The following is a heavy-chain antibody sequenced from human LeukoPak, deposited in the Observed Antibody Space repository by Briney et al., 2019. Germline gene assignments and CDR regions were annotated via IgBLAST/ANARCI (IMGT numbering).Heavy chain of an antibody. CDR2: IYYSGST. V-gene: IGHV4-39*01. CDR1: GFTFNSYS. J-gene: IGHJ3*02. Sequence: GSLRLSCAASGFTFNSYSMSWVRQAPGKGLEWIGSIYYSGSTYYNPSLKSRVTISVDSSKNQFSLKLSSVTAADTAVYYCAIPAYGDYLWAFDIWGQGTMVTVSS. D-gene: IGHD4-17*01. CDR3: AIPAYGDYLWAFDI.